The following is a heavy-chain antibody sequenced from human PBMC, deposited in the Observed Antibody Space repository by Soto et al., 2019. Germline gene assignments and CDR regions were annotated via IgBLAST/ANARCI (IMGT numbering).Heavy chain of an antibody. Sequence: GGSLRLSCAASGFTFSDYYMSWIRQAPGKGLEWVSYISSSGSTIYYADSVKGRFTISRDNAKNSLYLQMNSLRAEDTAVYYCAGAVEYYYFMDVWGKGTTVTVSS. CDR3: AGAVEYYYFMDV. V-gene: IGHV3-11*01. J-gene: IGHJ6*03. CDR2: ISSSGSTI. CDR1: GFTFSDYY.